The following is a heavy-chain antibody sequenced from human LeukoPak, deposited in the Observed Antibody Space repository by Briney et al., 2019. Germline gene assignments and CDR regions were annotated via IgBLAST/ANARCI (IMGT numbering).Heavy chain of an antibody. D-gene: IGHD6-13*01. CDR2: ISYDENNK. Sequence: SGGSLRLSCAASGFTFSSHGMHWVRQAPGKGLEWVAVISYDENNKYYADSVKGRFTISRDSSKNTVYLQMSSLRAEDTAAYYCARDASYSSSWYPNYYYYYGMDVWGQGTTVTVSS. V-gene: IGHV3-30*03. CDR3: ARDASYSSSWYPNYYYYYGMDV. CDR1: GFTFSSHG. J-gene: IGHJ6*02.